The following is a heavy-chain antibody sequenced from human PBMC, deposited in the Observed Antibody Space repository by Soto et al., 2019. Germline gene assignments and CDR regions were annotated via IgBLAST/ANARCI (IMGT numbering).Heavy chain of an antibody. J-gene: IGHJ4*02. CDR3: ARGGLWFWGPLTAFPLDY. CDR1: GYTFTSYG. CDR2: ISAYNGNT. D-gene: IGHD3-10*01. V-gene: IGHV1-18*01. Sequence: QVQLVQSGAEVKKPGASVKVSCKASGYTFTSYGISWVRQAPGQGLEWMGWISAYNGNTNYAQKLQGRVTMTTETSSSTAYMELRSRRSDATAVYYCARGGLWFWGPLTAFPLDYWGPGTLVTVSS.